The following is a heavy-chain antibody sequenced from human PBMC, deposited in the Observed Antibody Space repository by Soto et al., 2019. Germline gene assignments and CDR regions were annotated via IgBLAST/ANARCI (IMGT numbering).Heavy chain of an antibody. CDR2: TYYRSKWYN. CDR3: ARGGFYMAGGLFDY. D-gene: IGHD2-2*02. CDR1: GGSVSSNRAT. Sequence: PSQTLSLSCAISGGSVSSNRATWNWIRQSPSRGLEWLGRTYYRSKWYNDYALSVKSRATINSDTSRTQFSMQLNSVTPEDTAVYYCARGGFYMAGGLFDYWGQATLVTVSS. J-gene: IGHJ4*02. V-gene: IGHV6-1*01.